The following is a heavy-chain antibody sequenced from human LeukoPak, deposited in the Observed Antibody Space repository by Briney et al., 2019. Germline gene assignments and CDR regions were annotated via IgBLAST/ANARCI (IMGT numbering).Heavy chain of an antibody. CDR1: GYTLTELS. J-gene: IGHJ1*01. CDR3: ATVQYYYDSSGYPGWFQH. Sequence: ASVKVSCKVSGYTLTELSMHWVRQAPGKGLEWMGGFDPEDGETIYAQKFQGRVTMTEDTSTDTAYMELSSLRSEDTAVYYCATVQYYYDSSGYPGWFQHWGQGTLVTVSS. D-gene: IGHD3-22*01. CDR2: FDPEDGET. V-gene: IGHV1-24*01.